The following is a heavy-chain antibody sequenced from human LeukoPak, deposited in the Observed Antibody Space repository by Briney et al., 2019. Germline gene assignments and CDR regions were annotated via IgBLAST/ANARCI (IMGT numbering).Heavy chain of an antibody. CDR3: ARDGASDILTGYFDY. CDR1: KFTFSNYA. CDR2: ILYDGINK. D-gene: IGHD3-9*01. V-gene: IGHV3-30-3*01. J-gene: IGHJ4*02. Sequence: GRSLRLSCAASKFTFSNYAMHWVRQPPGKGLEWVTVILYDGINKYYADSVKGRFTISRDNSKNTLYLQMNSLRAGDTAVYYCARDGASDILTGYFDYWGQGALVTVSS.